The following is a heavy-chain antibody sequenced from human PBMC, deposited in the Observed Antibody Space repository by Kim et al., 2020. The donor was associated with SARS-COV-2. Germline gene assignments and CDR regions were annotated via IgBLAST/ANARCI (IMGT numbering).Heavy chain of an antibody. CDR3: ARGTPGIAAAGKRGFDY. CDR1: GGSISSYY. V-gene: IGHV4-59*13. D-gene: IGHD6-13*01. J-gene: IGHJ4*02. Sequence: SETLSLTCTVSGGSISSYYWSWIRQPPGKGLEWIGYIYYSGSTNYNPSLKSRVTISVDTSKNQFSLKLSSVTAADTAVYYCARGTPGIAAAGKRGFDYWGQGTLVTVSS. CDR2: IYYSGST.